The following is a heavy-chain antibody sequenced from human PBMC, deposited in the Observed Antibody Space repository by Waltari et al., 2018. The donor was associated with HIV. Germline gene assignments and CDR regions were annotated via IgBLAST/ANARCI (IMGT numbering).Heavy chain of an antibody. D-gene: IGHD6-13*01. CDR1: GGSISSYY. V-gene: IGHV4-59*01. J-gene: IGHJ6*02. Sequence: QVQLQESGPGLVKPSETLSLTCTVSGGSISSYYWSWIRQPPGKGLEWIGYIYYKWSTNYNPSLNSRVTISVDTSKNQFSLKLSSVTAADTAVYYCARDLVAAAGTNGMDVWGQGTTVTVSS. CDR3: ARDLVAAAGTNGMDV. CDR2: IYYKWST.